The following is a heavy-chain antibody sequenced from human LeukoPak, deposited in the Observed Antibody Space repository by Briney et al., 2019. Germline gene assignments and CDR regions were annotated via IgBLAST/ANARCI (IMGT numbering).Heavy chain of an antibody. CDR2: SRNKAKSYTT. CDR1: GFTFSDHF. D-gene: IGHD6-19*01. CDR3: VRVGSVSGSDYLDY. J-gene: IGHJ4*02. V-gene: IGHV3-72*01. Sequence: GGSLRLSCAVSGFTFSDHFLAWVRQAPGKGLEWVGRSRNKAKSYTTEDAASVKGRFTISRDDSKNSLYLQKNSLETEDTAVYYCVRVGSVSGSDYLDYGGQGTLVTVS.